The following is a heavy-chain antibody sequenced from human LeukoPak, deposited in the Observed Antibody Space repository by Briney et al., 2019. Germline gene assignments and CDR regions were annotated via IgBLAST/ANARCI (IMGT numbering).Heavy chain of an antibody. CDR1: GFTFSSYE. D-gene: IGHD3-9*01. CDR3: ARDRLVIGRLGY. CDR2: ISSGGSGK. V-gene: IGHV3-48*03. J-gene: IGHJ4*02. Sequence: GGSLRLSCAASGFTFSSYEMNWVRQAPGKGLEWVSYISSGGSGKYYADSVKGRFTISRDNAKNSLYLQMNSLRAEDTAVYYCARDRLVIGRLGYWGQGTLVTVSS.